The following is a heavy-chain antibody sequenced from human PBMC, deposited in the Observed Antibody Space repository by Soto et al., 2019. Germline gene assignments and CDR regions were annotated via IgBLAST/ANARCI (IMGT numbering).Heavy chain of an antibody. CDR1: GGSISSYY. Sequence: KPSETLSLTCTVSGGSISSYYWSWIRQPPGQGLEWIGYIYYSGSTNYNPSLKSRVTISVDTSKNQFSLKLSSVTAADTAVYYCAREYCSSTSCYMGNFDYWGQGTLVTVSS. V-gene: IGHV4-59*13. CDR2: IYYSGST. CDR3: AREYCSSTSCYMGNFDY. J-gene: IGHJ4*02. D-gene: IGHD2-2*02.